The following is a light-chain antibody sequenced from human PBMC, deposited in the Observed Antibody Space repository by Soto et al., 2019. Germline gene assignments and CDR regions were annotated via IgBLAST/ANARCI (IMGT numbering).Light chain of an antibody. CDR3: QQRAGWPPT. J-gene: IGKJ4*01. CDR2: GAS. V-gene: IGKV3D-20*02. Sequence: EVVFTQSPVTLSLSPVERATLSCRASQSVSSSYLAWYQQKPGQAPRLLIYGASSRATGIPDRFSGSGSGTDFTLTISSLEPEDFAVYFCQQRAGWPPTFGGGTKVDIK. CDR1: QSVSSSY.